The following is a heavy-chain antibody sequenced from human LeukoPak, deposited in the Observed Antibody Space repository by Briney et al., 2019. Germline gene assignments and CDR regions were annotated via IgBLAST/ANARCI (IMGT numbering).Heavy chain of an antibody. Sequence: SETLSLTCAVSGYSISSGYYWSWIRQPAGKGLEWIGRIYTSGSTNYNPSLKSRVTISVDTSKNQFSLKLSSVTAADTAVYYCARPDTTHAFDIWGQGTMVTVSS. V-gene: IGHV4-61*02. J-gene: IGHJ3*02. CDR1: GYSISSGYY. CDR3: ARPDTTHAFDI. D-gene: IGHD1-26*01. CDR2: IYTSGST.